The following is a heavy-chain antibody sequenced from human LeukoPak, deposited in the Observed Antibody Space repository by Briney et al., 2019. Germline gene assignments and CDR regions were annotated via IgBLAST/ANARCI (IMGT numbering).Heavy chain of an antibody. V-gene: IGHV3-21*01. CDR3: ARGMRDYGGWEAEYFQH. D-gene: IGHD4-23*01. Sequence: GGSLRLSCAASGFTFSSYSMNWVRQAPGQGLEWVSSISSTSTYIYYVDSVKGRFTISRDNAKNSLYLQMDSLRAEDTAVYYCARGMRDYGGWEAEYFQHWGQGTLVTVSS. CDR1: GFTFSSYS. CDR2: ISSTSTYI. J-gene: IGHJ1*01.